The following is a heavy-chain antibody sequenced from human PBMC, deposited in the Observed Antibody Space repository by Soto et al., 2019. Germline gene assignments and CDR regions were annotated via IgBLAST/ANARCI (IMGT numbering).Heavy chain of an antibody. Sequence: QVQLVQSGAEVKKPGASVKVSCKASGYTFTSYYMYWVRQAPGQGLEWMGIINPSGGSTSYAQKFQGRVTMTRDTSTSTVYMELSSLRSEDTAMYYCALLRYFDWSLPYETDYWGQGTLVTVSS. CDR1: GYTFTSYY. CDR2: INPSGGST. CDR3: ALLRYFDWSLPYETDY. D-gene: IGHD3-9*01. V-gene: IGHV1-46*01. J-gene: IGHJ4*02.